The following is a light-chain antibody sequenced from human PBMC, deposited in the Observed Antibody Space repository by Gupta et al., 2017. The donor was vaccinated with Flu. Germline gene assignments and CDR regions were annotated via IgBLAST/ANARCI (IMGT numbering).Light chain of an antibody. J-gene: IGKJ1*01. CDR1: QSISNW. V-gene: IGKV1-5*03. CDR2: IAS. CDR3: QQYDSYPRT. Sequence: DIQVTQSPSTLSASVGDRVNITCRASQSISNWLAWYQQKPGKAPKLLIYIASSLESGVPSRFSGSGSATEFTLTVSSLQPDDFATYYCQQYDSYPRTFGQGTKVEIK.